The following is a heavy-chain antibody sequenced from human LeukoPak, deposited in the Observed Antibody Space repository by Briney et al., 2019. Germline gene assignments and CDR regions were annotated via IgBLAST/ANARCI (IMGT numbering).Heavy chain of an antibody. D-gene: IGHD3-22*01. CDR3: AKDRVLWYDSSGYYSPDF. CDR2: IRYDGSNN. Sequence: GGSLRLSCAASGFILSTYGMHSGRQAPGKGLGWVAFIRYDGSNNFYADSVKGRFTISRDTSKNTVYLQMNSLRPEDTALYYCAKDRVLWYDSSGYYSPDFWGQGTLVTVSS. CDR1: GFILSTYG. J-gene: IGHJ4*02. V-gene: IGHV3-30*02.